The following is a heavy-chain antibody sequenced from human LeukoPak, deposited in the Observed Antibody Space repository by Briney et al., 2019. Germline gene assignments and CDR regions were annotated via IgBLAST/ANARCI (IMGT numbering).Heavy chain of an antibody. CDR3: ARDLPMLGYRSSTSCYLDY. V-gene: IGHV3-30*02. D-gene: IGHD2-2*01. CDR1: GFTFSSYG. J-gene: IGHJ4*02. Sequence: PGGSLRLSCAASGFTFSSYGMHWVRQAPGKRLEWVAFIRYDGSNKYYADSVKGRFTISRDNAKNSLYLQMNSLRAEDTAVYYCARDLPMLGYRSSTSCYLDYWGQGTLVTVSS. CDR2: IRYDGSNK.